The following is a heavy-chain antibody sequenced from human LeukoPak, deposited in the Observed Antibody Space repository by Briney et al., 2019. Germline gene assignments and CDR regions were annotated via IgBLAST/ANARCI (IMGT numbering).Heavy chain of an antibody. CDR3: TRDVDYYGSGSHLDY. Sequence: PGGSLRLSCTTSGFNFGDYAMTWVRQAPGKGLEWVGFIRSKAYGGTTEYAASVKGRFTISRDDSKSIAYLQMNSLKTEDTAVYYCTRDVDYYGSGSHLDYWGQGTLVTVSS. V-gene: IGHV3-49*04. CDR2: IRSKAYGGTT. D-gene: IGHD3-10*01. J-gene: IGHJ4*02. CDR1: GFNFGDYA.